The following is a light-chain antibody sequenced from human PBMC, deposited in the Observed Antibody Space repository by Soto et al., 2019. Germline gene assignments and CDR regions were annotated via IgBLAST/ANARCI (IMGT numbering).Light chain of an antibody. Sequence: QSALTQPASVSGSPGQSITISCTGTSSDIGHYDYVSWYQQHPGKAPKLMIYEVTNRPSGVSNRFSGSKSGNTASLTISGLQAEDEADYYCNSYTTNSNRVFGTGTKLTVL. CDR1: SSDIGHYDY. J-gene: IGLJ1*01. CDR3: NSYTTNSNRV. CDR2: EVT. V-gene: IGLV2-14*01.